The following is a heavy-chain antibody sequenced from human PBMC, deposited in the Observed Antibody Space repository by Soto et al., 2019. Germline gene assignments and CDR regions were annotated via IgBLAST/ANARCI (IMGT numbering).Heavy chain of an antibody. CDR3: AKDVFADTKPFDY. D-gene: IGHD2-21*01. V-gene: IGHV3-23*01. Sequence: EEQLLESGGGLVQPGGSLRLSCAVSGFTFRDYGMSWVRQAPGQGLEWVSAISGRGHRTYYADSVKGRFTISRDNSKNTLYLQMNTLRADDKATDYCAKDVFADTKPFDYWGQGTLVTVSS. J-gene: IGHJ4*02. CDR1: GFTFRDYG. CDR2: ISGRGHRT.